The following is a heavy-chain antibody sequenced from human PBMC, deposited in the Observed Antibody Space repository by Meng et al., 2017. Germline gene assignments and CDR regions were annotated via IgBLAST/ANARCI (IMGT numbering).Heavy chain of an antibody. CDR1: GFTFKTYV. Sequence: GESLKISCTASGFTFKTYVMHWVRQAPGKGLEWVAAISSGARNKYFADSVKGRLTISRDNSKNTLYLQMNSLRAEDTAVYYCAKGGTSGSYSFDYWGQGTLVTVSS. D-gene: IGHD1-26*01. CDR2: ISSGARNK. CDR3: AKGGTSGSYSFDY. J-gene: IGHJ4*02. V-gene: IGHV3-30*04.